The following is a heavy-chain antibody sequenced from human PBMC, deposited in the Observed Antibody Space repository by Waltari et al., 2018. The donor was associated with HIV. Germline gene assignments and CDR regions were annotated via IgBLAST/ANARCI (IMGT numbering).Heavy chain of an antibody. Sequence: EVQLVESGGGLVQPGGSLRLSCAAFGFTFSSHWMHWVRQVPGKGLIWVSRINSDGSSTSYADSVKGRFTISRDNAKNTLYLQMNSLRAEDTAVYYCATSRTFDYWGQGTLVTVSS. V-gene: IGHV3-74*01. CDR3: ATSRTFDY. CDR1: GFTFSSHW. J-gene: IGHJ4*02. CDR2: INSDGSST.